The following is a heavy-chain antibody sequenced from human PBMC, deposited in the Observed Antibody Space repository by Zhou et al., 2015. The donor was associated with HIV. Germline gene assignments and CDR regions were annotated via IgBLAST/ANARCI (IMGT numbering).Heavy chain of an antibody. CDR1: GFTFSDYF. CDR2: ISDSGSDK. CDR3: VRDGAYGLDLRGALDQ. D-gene: IGHD3/OR15-3a*01. V-gene: IGHV3-11*01. Sequence: QVQLVESGGGLVKPGGSLRLSCTASGFTFSDYFMVWIRQAPGKGLECVSYISDSGSDKSYADSVKGRFTISRDNAKKSLFLQMNSLRVEDTAIYYCVRDGAYGLDLRGALDQWGQGTPTHRLL. J-gene: IGHJ4*02.